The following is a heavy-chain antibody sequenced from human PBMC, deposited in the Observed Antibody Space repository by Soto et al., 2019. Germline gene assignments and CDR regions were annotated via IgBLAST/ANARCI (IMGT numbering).Heavy chain of an antibody. D-gene: IGHD7-27*01. CDR3: ARLGGTGDPLDY. V-gene: IGHV5-51*01. J-gene: IGHJ4*02. CDR1: GYTFIAYW. CDR2: IYPGDSDT. Sequence: GESLKISCNGSGYTFIAYWIGWVRQVPGKGLEWMGIIYPGDSDTRYSPSFQGQVTISADKSISTAYLQWSSLKASDTAMYFCARLGGTGDPLDYWGQGTLVTVSS.